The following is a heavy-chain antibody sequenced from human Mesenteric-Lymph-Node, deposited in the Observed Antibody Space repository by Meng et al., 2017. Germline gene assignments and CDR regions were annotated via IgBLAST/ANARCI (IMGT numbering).Heavy chain of an antibody. D-gene: IGHD3-22*01. CDR1: GFTFSTSA. CDR2: ISYDGSKK. J-gene: IGHJ4*02. CDR3: AKRAFSHRSGLLGSINY. Sequence: GESLKISCAASGFTFSTSAMHWVRQAPGKGLEWVAVISYDGSKKYHADSVKGRFTISRENSKNTLYLQMNSLSAEDTAIYYCAKRAFSHRSGLLGSINYWGQGSRVTVSS. V-gene: IGHV3-30*07.